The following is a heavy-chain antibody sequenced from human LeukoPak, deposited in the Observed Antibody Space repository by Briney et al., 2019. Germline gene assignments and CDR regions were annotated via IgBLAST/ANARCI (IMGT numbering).Heavy chain of an antibody. CDR3: ATVAGTTWDENWFDP. D-gene: IGHD1-7*01. V-gene: IGHV1-24*01. Sequence: ASVTVSFTVSGHALTEISIHWVRQAHGKGHGRMGGLDPEDGETLNAQKFQGRVTMTEDTSTDTAYMELSSLRSDDTAVYYCATVAGTTWDENWFDPWAQGTLVTVSS. CDR2: LDPEDGET. CDR1: GHALTEIS. J-gene: IGHJ5*02.